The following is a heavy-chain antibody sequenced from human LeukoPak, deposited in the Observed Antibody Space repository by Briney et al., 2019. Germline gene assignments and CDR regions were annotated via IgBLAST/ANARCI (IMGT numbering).Heavy chain of an antibody. V-gene: IGHV4-34*01. D-gene: IGHD1-26*01. J-gene: IGHJ6*02. CDR3: ARLAVGYSGSYFLSYGMDV. CDR1: GGSFSGYY. Sequence: SETLSLTCAVYGGSFSGYYWSWIRQPPGKGLEWIGEINHSGSTNYNPSLKSRVTISVDTSKNQFSLKLSSVTAADTAVYYCARLAVGYSGSYFLSYGMDVWGQGATVTVSS. CDR2: INHSGST.